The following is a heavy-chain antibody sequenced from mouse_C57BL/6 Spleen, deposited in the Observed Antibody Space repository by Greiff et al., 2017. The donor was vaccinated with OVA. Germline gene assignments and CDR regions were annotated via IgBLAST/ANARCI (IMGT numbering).Heavy chain of an antibody. J-gene: IGHJ4*01. CDR1: GFTFTAYY. V-gene: IGHV7-3*01. CDR3: ARSYYDYDGYYAMDY. Sequence: EVMLVESGGGLVQPGGSLSLSCAASGFTFTAYYMSWVRQPPGKALEWLGFLRNKANGYTTEYSASVKGRFTISRDNSQSILYLQMNALRAEDSATYYCARSYYDYDGYYAMDYWGQGTSVTVSS. D-gene: IGHD2-4*01. CDR2: LRNKANGYTT.